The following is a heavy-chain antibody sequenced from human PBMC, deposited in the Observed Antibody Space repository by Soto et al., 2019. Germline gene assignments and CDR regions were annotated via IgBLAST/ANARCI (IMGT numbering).Heavy chain of an antibody. D-gene: IGHD3-3*01. Sequence: EVQLLESGGGLVQPGGSLRLSCAASGFTFSSHSMTWVRQAPGKGLEWVSTISTTGGTTYYADSVKGRFTISRDNSKNMLYLQMNSLRPEDTAIFYCARRFWSGYYGDYWGQGTLVAVSS. J-gene: IGHJ4*02. CDR2: ISTTGGTT. CDR1: GFTFSSHS. CDR3: ARRFWSGYYGDY. V-gene: IGHV3-23*01.